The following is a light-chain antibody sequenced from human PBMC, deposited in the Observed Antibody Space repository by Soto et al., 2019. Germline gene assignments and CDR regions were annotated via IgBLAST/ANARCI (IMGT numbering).Light chain of an antibody. Sequence: QSVLTQPPSVSGAPGQRVTISCTGSSPNIGAGHDVHWYQHLPGTAPKLLIYGNGNRPSGVPDRFSGSKSGTSASLAITGLQAEDEADYYCQSYDSNLSGSEVFXTGTKVTVL. V-gene: IGLV1-40*01. CDR2: GNG. J-gene: IGLJ1*01. CDR3: QSYDSNLSGSEV. CDR1: SPNIGAGHD.